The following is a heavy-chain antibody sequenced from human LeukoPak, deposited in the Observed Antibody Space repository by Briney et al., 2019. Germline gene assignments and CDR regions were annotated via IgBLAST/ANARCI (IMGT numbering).Heavy chain of an antibody. Sequence: GALRLSCAASGFTVSSNYMNWVRQAPGKGLEWVSAISGSGGSTYYADSVKGRFTISRDNSKNTLYLQMNSLRAEDTAVYYCVRDGEGVAISVNYWFDSWGQGTLVTVSS. CDR1: GFTVSSNY. CDR3: VRDGEGVAISVNYWFDS. J-gene: IGHJ5*01. CDR2: ISGSGGST. D-gene: IGHD3-10*01. V-gene: IGHV3-23*01.